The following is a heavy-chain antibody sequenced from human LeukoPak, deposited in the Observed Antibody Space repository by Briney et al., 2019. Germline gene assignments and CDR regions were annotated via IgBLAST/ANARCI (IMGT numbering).Heavy chain of an antibody. J-gene: IGHJ4*02. CDR2: ISSSGST. Sequence: KASETLSLTCTVSGGSIRNYYWSWIRQPPGKGLEWIGYISSSGSTNYNPSLKSRVTISLDTSKNQFSLKLSSVTAADTAVYFCARHQDYWNYVFDYWGQGTLVTVSS. D-gene: IGHD1-7*01. CDR1: GGSIRNYY. V-gene: IGHV4-59*08. CDR3: ARHQDYWNYVFDY.